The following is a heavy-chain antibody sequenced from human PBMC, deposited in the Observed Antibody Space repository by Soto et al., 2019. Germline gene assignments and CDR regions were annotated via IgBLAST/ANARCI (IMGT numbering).Heavy chain of an antibody. J-gene: IGHJ4*02. V-gene: IGHV3-23*01. Sequence: TGGSRRLSCVAAGFTFSNFAVSWVRQPPGRGLEWVSTFDISGPPTYYADSVKGRFTISRDNSTNTLFLQMNSLRAEDTAVYYCVKEFYPAATFDSCGQGISVTVSS. CDR1: GFTFSNFA. CDR3: VKEFYPAATFDS. CDR2: FDISGPPT. D-gene: IGHD3-16*02.